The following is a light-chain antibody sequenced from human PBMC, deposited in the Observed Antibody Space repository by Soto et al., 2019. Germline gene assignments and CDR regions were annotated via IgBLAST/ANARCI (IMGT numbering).Light chain of an antibody. J-gene: IGKJ2*01. CDR3: QLYLSSPPGYT. CDR1: QSVSNTY. CDR2: GAS. Sequence: EIVLTKSSGTLSLSPGERATLSCRASQSVSNTYLAWYQQRPGQAPRLLIYGASNRATGIPDRFSGSGSGTDFTLTINRLEPEDFAVYYCQLYLSSPPGYTFGQGTKLEIK. V-gene: IGKV3-20*01.